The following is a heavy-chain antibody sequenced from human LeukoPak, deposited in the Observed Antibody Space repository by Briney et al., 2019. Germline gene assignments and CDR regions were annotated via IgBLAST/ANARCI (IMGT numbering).Heavy chain of an antibody. D-gene: IGHD1-1*01. CDR2: IRSKAYGETA. V-gene: IGHV3-49*03. CDR3: TRDRGAYNLYDY. J-gene: IGHJ4*02. Sequence: SLRLSCTASGFTFGDYAMSWIRQAPGKGLEWVGFIRSKAYGETADYAASAKGRFTISRDDSKAIAYLQMNSLKTEDTAVYHCTRDRGAYNLYDYWGQGTLVTVSS. CDR1: GFTFGDYA.